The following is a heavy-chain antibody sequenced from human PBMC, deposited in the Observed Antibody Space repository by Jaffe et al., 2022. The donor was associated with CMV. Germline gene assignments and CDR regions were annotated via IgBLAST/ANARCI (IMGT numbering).Heavy chain of an antibody. CDR2: ITGSSINI. J-gene: IGHJ3*02. Sequence: EVQLVESGGGLVQPGGSLRLSCAASGFTFSSYEMNWVRQAPGKGLEWLSHITGSSINIYYADSVRGRFTISRDNAKNSLYLQMNSLRAEDTAVYYCARWGGTGTTPFDIWGQGTMVTVSS. D-gene: IGHD1-1*01. CDR3: ARWGGTGTTPFDI. CDR1: GFTFSSYE. V-gene: IGHV3-48*03.